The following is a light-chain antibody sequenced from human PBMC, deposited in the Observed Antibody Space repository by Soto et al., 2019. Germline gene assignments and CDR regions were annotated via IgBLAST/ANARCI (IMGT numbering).Light chain of an antibody. Sequence: DIVMTQSPDSLAVSLGARATINCKSSQSVLYSSNNKNYLAWYQQKPGQPPKLLIYWASTRESGVPDRFSGSGSGTDYTLTISSLQAEDVAVYYGQQYYSTPQTFGQGTKVEIK. CDR1: QSVLYSSNNKNY. J-gene: IGKJ1*01. CDR2: WAS. V-gene: IGKV4-1*01. CDR3: QQYYSTPQT.